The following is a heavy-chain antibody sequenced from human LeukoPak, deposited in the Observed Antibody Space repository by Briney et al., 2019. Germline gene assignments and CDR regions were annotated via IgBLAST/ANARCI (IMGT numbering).Heavy chain of an antibody. CDR2: IYPGDSTT. D-gene: IGHD1-26*01. V-gene: IGHV5-51*01. J-gene: IGHJ4*02. CDR3: ARSNSGSYFHLDY. CDR1: GYTFVGHW. Sequence: GESLKISCKASGYTFVGHWIGWVRQVPREGLEWMAVIYPGDSTTRYSPSLQSQVTISADKFLNTVYLQWNSLKASDTATYYCARSNSGSYFHLDYWGQGTPVTVSS.